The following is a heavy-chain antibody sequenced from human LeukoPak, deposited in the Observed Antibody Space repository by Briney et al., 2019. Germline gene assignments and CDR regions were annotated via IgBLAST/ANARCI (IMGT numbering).Heavy chain of an antibody. V-gene: IGHV4-30-4*01. J-gene: IGHJ5*02. Sequence: SETLSLTCTVSGGSISSGGYYWSWIRQPPGKGLEWIAYMYYSGSTYYNPSLKSRVTMSADTSKNQLSLKLSSVTAADTAVYYCARPYYYDSRIDPWGQGILVTVSS. CDR3: ARPYYYDSRIDP. CDR1: GGSISSGGYY. CDR2: MYYSGST. D-gene: IGHD3-22*01.